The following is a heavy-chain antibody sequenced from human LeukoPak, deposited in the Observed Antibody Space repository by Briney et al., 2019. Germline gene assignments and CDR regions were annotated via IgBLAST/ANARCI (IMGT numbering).Heavy chain of an antibody. CDR1: GFTLSNYS. CDR2: ISCSSSII. CDR3: ARAKRNAFDI. Sequence: GGSLRLSCAASGFTLSNYSMNWVRQAPGKGLEWVSYISCSSSIIYYADSVKGRFTISRDNAKSSLYLQMNSLRAEDTAVYYCARAKRNAFDIWGQGTMVTVSS. V-gene: IGHV3-48*01. J-gene: IGHJ3*02.